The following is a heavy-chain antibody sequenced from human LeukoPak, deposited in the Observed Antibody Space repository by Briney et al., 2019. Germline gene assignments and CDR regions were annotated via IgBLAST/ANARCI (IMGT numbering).Heavy chain of an antibody. Sequence: ASVKVSCKASGGTFSSYAISWVRQAPGQGLEWMGGIIPIFGTANYAQKFQGRVTITTDESTSTAYMELSSLRSEDTAVYYCARSTNWGMRRAFDIWGQGTMVTVSS. CDR2: IIPIFGTA. CDR1: GGTFSSYA. CDR3: ARSTNWGMRRAFDI. D-gene: IGHD7-27*01. V-gene: IGHV1-69*05. J-gene: IGHJ3*02.